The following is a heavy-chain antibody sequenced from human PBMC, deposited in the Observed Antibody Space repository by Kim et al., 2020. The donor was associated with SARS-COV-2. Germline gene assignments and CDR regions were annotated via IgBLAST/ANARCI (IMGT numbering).Heavy chain of an antibody. Sequence: GGSLRLSCAASGFTFSDYYMSWIRQAPGKGLEWVSYISSSGSTIYYADSVKGRFTISRDNAKNSLYLQMNSLRAEDTAVYYCARRPHMVRVVIFYYYYDMGVWGQGTTVTVSS. CDR1: GFTFSDYY. CDR2: ISSSGSTI. J-gene: IGHJ6*02. D-gene: IGHD3-10*01. CDR3: ARRPHMVRVVIFYYYYDMGV. V-gene: IGHV3-11*01.